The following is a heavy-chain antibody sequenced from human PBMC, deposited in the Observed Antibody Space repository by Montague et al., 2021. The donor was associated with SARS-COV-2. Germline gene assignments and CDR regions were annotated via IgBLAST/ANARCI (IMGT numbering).Heavy chain of an antibody. CDR1: GDSISYFY. D-gene: IGHD2-15*01. J-gene: IGHJ4*02. CDR3: ARAVVAAPPVVDY. Sequence: SETLSLTCNVSGDSISYFYWNWIRQPAGKGLEWIGLVSAGWSPNSNPSLRSRGTMAVDTSKTQLSLKLTSVTAAATAVYYCARAVVAAPPVVDYWGRGTLVTVSS. CDR2: VSAGWSP. V-gene: IGHV4-4*07.